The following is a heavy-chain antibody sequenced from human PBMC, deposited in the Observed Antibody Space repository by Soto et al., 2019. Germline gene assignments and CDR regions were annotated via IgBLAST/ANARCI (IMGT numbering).Heavy chain of an antibody. CDR2: INQDGSEK. Sequence: GGSLRLSCAASGFTFSSYWMSWVRQAPGKGLEWVANINQDGSEKYYVDSVKGRFTISRDNAKNSLYLQMNSLRADDTAVYYCAREDGNPWLGSRPIEYWGQGTRVTVSS. J-gene: IGHJ4*02. V-gene: IGHV3-7*01. CDR3: AREDGNPWLGSRPIEY. CDR1: GFTFSSYW. D-gene: IGHD6-19*01.